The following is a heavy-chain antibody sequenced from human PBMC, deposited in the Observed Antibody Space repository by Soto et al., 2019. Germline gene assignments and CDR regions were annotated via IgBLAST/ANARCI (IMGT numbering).Heavy chain of an antibody. V-gene: IGHV6-1*01. D-gene: IGHD1-7*01. CDR2: TYYRSRWYN. J-gene: IGHJ6*03. CDR3: AGTSSLPSYSTDV. CDR1: GDSVSSNSAA. Sequence: PSQTLSLTCVISGDSVSSNSAAWNWIRQSPSRGLEWLGRTYYRSRWYNDYAVSVRSRITVNADTSKNQFSLHLNSVTPEDTAVYYCAGTSSLPSYSTDVWDKGPTVTLSS.